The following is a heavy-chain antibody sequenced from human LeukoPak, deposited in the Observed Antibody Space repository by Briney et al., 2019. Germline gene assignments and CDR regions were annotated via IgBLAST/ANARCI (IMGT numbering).Heavy chain of an antibody. V-gene: IGHV1-2*06. CDR3: TRDRGYDYFFDY. Sequence: ASVKVSCKASGHTFTGYYMHWVRQAPGQRLEWMGRINPNSGGTNYAQKFQGRVTMTRDTSISTAYMELSRLRSDDTAVYYCTRDRGYDYFFDYWGQGTLVTVSS. D-gene: IGHD5-12*01. CDR1: GHTFTGYY. J-gene: IGHJ4*02. CDR2: INPNSGGT.